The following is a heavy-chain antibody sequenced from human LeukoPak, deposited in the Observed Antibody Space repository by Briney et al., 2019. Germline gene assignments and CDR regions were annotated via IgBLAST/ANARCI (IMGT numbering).Heavy chain of an antibody. Sequence: ASVKVSCKASGYTFTSYDINWVRQATGQGLEWMGWMNANSGNTGYAQKFQGRVTITADESTSTAYMELSSLRSEDTALYYCARDRGGLEWLLYRSGWFDPWGQGTLVTVSS. CDR2: MNANSGNT. CDR1: GYTFTSYD. J-gene: IGHJ5*02. D-gene: IGHD3-3*01. CDR3: ARDRGGLEWLLYRSGWFDP. V-gene: IGHV1-8*03.